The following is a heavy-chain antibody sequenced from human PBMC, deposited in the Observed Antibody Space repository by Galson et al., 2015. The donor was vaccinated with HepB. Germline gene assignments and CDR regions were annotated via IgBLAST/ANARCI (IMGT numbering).Heavy chain of an antibody. V-gene: IGHV5-10-1*01. J-gene: IGHJ4*02. CDR1: GYSFTSYW. Sequence: QSGAEVKKPGESLRISCKGSGYSFTSYWISWLRQMPEKGLEWMGRIDPSDSSTDYSPSFQGHVTILVDKSISTAYLQWNSLKASDTAIYYCARGGSSGMPYDCWGQGTLVTVSS. D-gene: IGHD6-19*01. CDR3: ARGGSSGMPYDC. CDR2: IDPSDSST.